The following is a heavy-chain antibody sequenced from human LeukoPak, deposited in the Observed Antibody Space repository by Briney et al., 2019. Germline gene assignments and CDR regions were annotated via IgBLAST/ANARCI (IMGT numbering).Heavy chain of an antibody. V-gene: IGHV3-30*04. Sequence: GGSLRLSCAVSGFTFSSFPFHWVRQAPGKGLKWVAAISTDGSYKYHGDSVKGRFTISRDNPMNTLYLQMNGLRPDDTAVYYCARSLIPGRWYFDLWGRGTLVTVSS. D-gene: IGHD3-16*01. CDR1: GFTFSSFP. CDR2: ISTDGSYK. J-gene: IGHJ2*01. CDR3: ARSLIPGRWYFDL.